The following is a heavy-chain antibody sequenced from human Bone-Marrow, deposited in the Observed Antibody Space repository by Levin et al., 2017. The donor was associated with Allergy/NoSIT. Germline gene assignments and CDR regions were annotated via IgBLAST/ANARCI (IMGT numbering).Heavy chain of an antibody. J-gene: IGHJ4*02. CDR1: GFTFSDDG. D-gene: IGHD7-27*01. CDR3: AKDLALNWATDY. Sequence: PGGSLRLSCAASGFTFSDDGMHWVRQTPGKGLEWVAAISNDGLDKNYTDSVKGRFTISRDNSENTLYLHMNSLRPEDTAVYYCAKDLALNWATDYWGQGTLVTVSS. CDR2: ISNDGLDK. V-gene: IGHV3-30*18.